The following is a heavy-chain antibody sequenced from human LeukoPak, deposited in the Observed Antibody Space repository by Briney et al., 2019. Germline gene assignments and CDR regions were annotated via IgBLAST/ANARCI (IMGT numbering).Heavy chain of an antibody. J-gene: IGHJ6*03. Sequence: SVKVSCKASGGTFSSYAISWVRQAPGQGLEWMGGIIPIFGTANYAQKFQGRVTITADESTSTAYMELSSLRSEDTAVYYCARGDCSSTSCSIGYYYYMDVWGKGTTVTVS. CDR2: IIPIFGTA. D-gene: IGHD2-2*01. V-gene: IGHV1-69*13. CDR1: GGTFSSYA. CDR3: ARGDCSSTSCSIGYYYYMDV.